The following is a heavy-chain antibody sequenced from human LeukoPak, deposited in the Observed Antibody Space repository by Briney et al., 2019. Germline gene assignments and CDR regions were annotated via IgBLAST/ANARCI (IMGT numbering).Heavy chain of an antibody. D-gene: IGHD2-2*01. CDR3: ARDFDIVVVPAAKH. J-gene: IGHJ4*02. CDR1: GFTFSGYS. CDR2: ISSSSSYI. V-gene: IGHV3-21*01. Sequence: GGSLRLSCAASGFTFSGYSMNWVRQAPGKGLEWVSSISSSSSYIYYADSVKGRFTISRDNAKNSLYLQMNSLRAEDTAVYYCARDFDIVVVPAAKHWGQGTLVTVSS.